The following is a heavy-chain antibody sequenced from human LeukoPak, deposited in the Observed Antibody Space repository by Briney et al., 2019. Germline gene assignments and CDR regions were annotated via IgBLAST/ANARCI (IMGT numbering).Heavy chain of an antibody. D-gene: IGHD3-22*01. J-gene: IGHJ5*02. V-gene: IGHV4-59*01. CDR1: GDSITSSY. Sequence: SETLSLTCTVSGDSITSSYWSWIRQSPGTGLEWNGYIFHSGPTLYNPSLSSRVSMSVDTSRNQVSLKLTSVTAADTAVYYCARGGVGVNPFDPWGQGTLVTVSS. CDR3: ARGGVGVNPFDP. CDR2: IFHSGPT.